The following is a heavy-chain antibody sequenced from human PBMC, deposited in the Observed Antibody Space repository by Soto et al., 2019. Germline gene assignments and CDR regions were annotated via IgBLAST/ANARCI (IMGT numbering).Heavy chain of an antibody. Sequence: SETLSLTCTVCGGSISSYYWSWIRQPPGKGLEWIGYIYYSGSTNYNPSLKSRVTISVDTSKNQFSLKLSSVTAADTAVYYCARGKYYYDSSGYFDYWGQGTLVTVSS. D-gene: IGHD3-22*01. CDR2: IYYSGST. V-gene: IGHV4-59*01. J-gene: IGHJ4*02. CDR3: ARGKYYYDSSGYFDY. CDR1: GGSISSYY.